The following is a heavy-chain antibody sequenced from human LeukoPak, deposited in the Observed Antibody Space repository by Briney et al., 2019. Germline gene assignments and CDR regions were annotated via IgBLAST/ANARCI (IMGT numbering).Heavy chain of an antibody. Sequence: PGGSLRLSCAASGVTFRGYGMHWVRQAPGKGLEWVALISSDGNDKLYGDSVKGRFTISRDDSKSTLYLQMNSLRVEDTAVYYCTTKVIRGNSGDDYDDWGQGTLVTVSS. CDR2: ISSDGNDK. CDR3: TTKVIRGNSGDDYDD. J-gene: IGHJ4*02. D-gene: IGHD5-12*01. V-gene: IGHV3-30*03. CDR1: GVTFRGYG.